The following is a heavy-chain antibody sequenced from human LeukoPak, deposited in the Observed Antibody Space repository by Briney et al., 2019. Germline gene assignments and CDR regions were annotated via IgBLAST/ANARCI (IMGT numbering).Heavy chain of an antibody. D-gene: IGHD3-10*01. Sequence: ASVKVSCKASGYTFTSYGISWVRQAPGQGLEWMGWISAYNGNTNYAQKLQGRVTMTTDTSTSTAYMELRSLRSDDTAVYYCARDQLPTSGSSDFDYWGQGTLVTVSS. CDR2: ISAYNGNT. V-gene: IGHV1-18*01. CDR1: GYTFTSYG. J-gene: IGHJ4*02. CDR3: ARDQLPTSGSSDFDY.